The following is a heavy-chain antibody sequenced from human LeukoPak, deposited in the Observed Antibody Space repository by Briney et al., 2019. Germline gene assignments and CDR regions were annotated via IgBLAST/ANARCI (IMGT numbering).Heavy chain of an antibody. CDR2: IYYSGST. CDR1: GGSFSGYY. J-gene: IGHJ3*02. Sequence: ASETLSLTCAVYGGSFSGYYWSWIRQPPGKGLEWIGYIYYSGSTYYNPSLKSRVTISVDTSKNQFSLKLSSVTAADTAVYYCARAHGSDAFDIWGQGTMVTVSS. V-gene: IGHV4-30-4*08. CDR3: ARAHGSDAFDI.